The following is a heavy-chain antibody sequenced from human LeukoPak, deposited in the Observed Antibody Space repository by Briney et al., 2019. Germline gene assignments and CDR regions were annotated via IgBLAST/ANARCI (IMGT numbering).Heavy chain of an antibody. Sequence: GGSLRLSCAASGFTFSSYGMSWVRQAPGKGLEWVSAISGSGGSTYYADSVKGRFTISRDNSKNTLYLQMNSLRAEDTAVYYRAKVTISYYYDSSGYFYWGQGTLVTVSS. CDR3: AKVTISYYYDSSGYFY. J-gene: IGHJ4*02. D-gene: IGHD3-22*01. CDR1: GFTFSSYG. V-gene: IGHV3-23*01. CDR2: ISGSGGST.